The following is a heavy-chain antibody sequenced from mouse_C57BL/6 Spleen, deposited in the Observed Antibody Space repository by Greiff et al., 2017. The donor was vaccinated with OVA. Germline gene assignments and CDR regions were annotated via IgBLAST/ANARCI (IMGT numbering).Heavy chain of an antibody. CDR3: VRRLGDRYFDV. D-gene: IGHD2-4*01. J-gene: IGHJ1*03. CDR2: IRSKSNNYAT. Sequence: EVMLVESGGGLVQPKGSLKLSCAASGFSFNTYAMNWVRQAPGKGLEWVARIRSKSNNYATYYADSVKDRFTISRDDSESMLYLQMNNLKTEDTAMYYCVRRLGDRYFDVWGTGTTVTVSS. CDR1: GFSFNTYA. V-gene: IGHV10-1*01.